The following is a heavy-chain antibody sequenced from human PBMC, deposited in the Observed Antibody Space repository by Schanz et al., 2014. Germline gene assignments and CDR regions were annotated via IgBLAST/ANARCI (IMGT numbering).Heavy chain of an antibody. J-gene: IGHJ4*02. CDR3: AREGEWGYDPPRH. CDR1: GFTFSRYA. V-gene: IGHV3-30*04. Sequence: QVQLVESGGGVVQPGRSVRLSCAASGFTFSRYAMHWVRQAPGKGLEWVAVISNDGSDEHYADSVKGRFTISRDNSKNTLYLQMNSLRAEDTAVYYCAREGEWGYDPPRHWGQGTLVTVSS. CDR2: ISNDGSDE. D-gene: IGHD5-12*01.